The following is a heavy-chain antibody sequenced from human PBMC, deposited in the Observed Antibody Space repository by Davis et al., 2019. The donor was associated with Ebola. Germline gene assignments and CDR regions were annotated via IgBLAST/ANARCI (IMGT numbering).Heavy chain of an antibody. CDR1: GFTVSSYA. CDR3: VKEDWWRFDP. Sequence: GESLKISCAASGFTVSSYAMGWVRQAPGKGLEWVSTISGNSHNIHYADSVEGRFTISRDNSQNTLYLQMSSLRAEDTAIYYCVKEDWWRFDPWGQGTLATVSS. J-gene: IGHJ5*02. V-gene: IGHV3-23*01. CDR2: ISGNSHNI. D-gene: IGHD2-8*02.